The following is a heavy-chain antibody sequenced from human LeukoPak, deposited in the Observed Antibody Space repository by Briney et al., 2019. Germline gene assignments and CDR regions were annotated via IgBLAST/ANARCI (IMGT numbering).Heavy chain of an antibody. Sequence: GGSLRLSCAASGFTFSSHLMHWVRQVPGKGLEWVSRIYSDGSTNYADSVKGRFTMSRDNAKNTLYLQMNSLTAEDTAVYYCVGGGSGWTYWGQGTLVTVSS. CDR1: GFTFSSHL. D-gene: IGHD6-19*01. CDR2: IYSDGST. V-gene: IGHV3-74*01. CDR3: VGGGSGWTY. J-gene: IGHJ4*02.